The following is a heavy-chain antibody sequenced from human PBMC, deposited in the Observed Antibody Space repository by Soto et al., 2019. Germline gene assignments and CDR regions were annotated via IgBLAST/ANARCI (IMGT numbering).Heavy chain of an antibody. Sequence: SETLSLTCIVSDASISSGGFYWSGVRQHPGKGLGRFWFFYDSGNTYYDASLESRLTISINRCNNQFSLKPASVTAADTAVYYCARGPRQLGGSFYYGMDVWGQGTTVTVS. CDR3: ARGPRQLGGSFYYGMDV. CDR1: DASISSGGFY. D-gene: IGHD1-1*01. J-gene: IGHJ6*02. V-gene: IGHV4-31*03. CDR2: FYDSGNT.